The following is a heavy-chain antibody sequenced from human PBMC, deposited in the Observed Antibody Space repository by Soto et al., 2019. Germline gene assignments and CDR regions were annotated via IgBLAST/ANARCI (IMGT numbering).Heavy chain of an antibody. CDR3: ARVRYSGSYETDY. D-gene: IGHD1-26*01. CDR1: GFTFSSYS. V-gene: IGHV3-48*02. Sequence: GGSLRLSCAASGFTFSSYSMNWVRQAPGKGLEWVSYSSSSSSTIYYADSVKGRFTISRDNAKNSLYLQMNSLRDEDTAVYYCARVRYSGSYETDYWGQGTLVTVSS. J-gene: IGHJ4*02. CDR2: SSSSSSTI.